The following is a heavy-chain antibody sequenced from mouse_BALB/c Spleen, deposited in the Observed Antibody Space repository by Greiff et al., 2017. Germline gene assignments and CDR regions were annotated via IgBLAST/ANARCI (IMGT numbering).Heavy chain of an antibody. V-gene: IGHV1-80*01. Sequence: VQLQQSGAELVRPGSSVKISCKASGYAFSSYWMNWVKQRPGQGLEWIGQIYPGDGDTNYNGKFKGKATLTADKSSSTAYMQLSSPTSEDSAVYYCARRITTAYYFDYWGQGTTLTVSS. D-gene: IGHD1-2*01. CDR1: GYAFSSYW. J-gene: IGHJ2*01. CDR3: ARRITTAYYFDY. CDR2: IYPGDGDT.